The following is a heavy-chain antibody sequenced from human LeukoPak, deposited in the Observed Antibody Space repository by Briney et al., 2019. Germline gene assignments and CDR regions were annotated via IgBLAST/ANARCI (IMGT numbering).Heavy chain of an antibody. CDR1: GYTFTSYG. V-gene: IGHV1-18*01. Sequence: ASVKVSCKASGYTFTSYGISWVRQAPGQGLEWMGWISAYNGNTNYAQKLQGRVTMTTDTSTSTAYMELRSLRSDDTAVYYCARVPEQFYDILTGHYYYYMDVWGKGTTVTISS. CDR3: ARVPEQFYDILTGHYYYYMDV. CDR2: ISAYNGNT. J-gene: IGHJ6*03. D-gene: IGHD3-9*01.